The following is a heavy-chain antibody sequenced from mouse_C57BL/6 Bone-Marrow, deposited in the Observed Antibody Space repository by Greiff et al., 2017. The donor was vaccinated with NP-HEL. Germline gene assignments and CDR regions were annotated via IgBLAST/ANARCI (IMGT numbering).Heavy chain of an antibody. Sequence: EVKLVESGGGLVQPGGSLKLSCAASGFTFSDYYMYWVRQTPEKRLEWVAYISNGGGRTYYPDTVKGRFTISRDNAKNTLYLQMSRLKSEDTAMYYCARQGLKGFDYWGQGTTLTVSS. J-gene: IGHJ2*01. D-gene: IGHD1-3*01. V-gene: IGHV5-12*01. CDR1: GFTFSDYY. CDR2: ISNGGGRT. CDR3: ARQGLKGFDY.